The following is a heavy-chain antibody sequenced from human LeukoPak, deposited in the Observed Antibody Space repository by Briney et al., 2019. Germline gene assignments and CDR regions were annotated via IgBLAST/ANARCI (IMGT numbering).Heavy chain of an antibody. Sequence: SETLSLTCAVYGGSFSGYYWSWIRQPPGKGLEWIGEINHSGSTNYNPSLKSRVTISVDTSKNQFSLKLSSVTAADTAVYYCARFRGGSGSYFGSDYWGQGTLVTVSS. V-gene: IGHV4-34*01. CDR2: INHSGST. CDR3: ARFRGGSGSYFGSDY. D-gene: IGHD3-10*01. CDR1: GGSFSGYY. J-gene: IGHJ4*02.